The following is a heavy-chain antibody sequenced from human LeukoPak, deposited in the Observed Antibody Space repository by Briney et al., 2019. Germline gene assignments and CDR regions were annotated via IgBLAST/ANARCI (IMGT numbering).Heavy chain of an antibody. V-gene: IGHV4-34*01. CDR2: INHSGST. Sequence: SETLSLTCTVSGGSISSYYWSWIRQPPGKGLEWIGEINHSGSTNYNPSLKSRVTISVDTSKNQFSLKLSSVTAADTAVYYCARGGGELYWGQGTLVTVSS. D-gene: IGHD1-26*01. CDR1: GGSISSYY. J-gene: IGHJ4*02. CDR3: ARGGGELY.